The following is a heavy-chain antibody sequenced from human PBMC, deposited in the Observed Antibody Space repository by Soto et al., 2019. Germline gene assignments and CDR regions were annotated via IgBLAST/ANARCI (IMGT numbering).Heavy chain of an antibody. CDR1: GYTFTTYG. V-gene: IGHV1-18*01. J-gene: IGHJ5*02. Sequence: QIQLLQSGAEVKKPGTSVKVSCQASGYTFTTYGIIWVRQAPGQGLEWMGWINPNSGHTNYAQNLQDRATMTTDTSTNTAYMELTSLRSDDTAVYFCARGQVVNFENWFDPWGQGTLVTVSS. CDR3: ARGQVVNFENWFDP. CDR2: INPNSGHT. D-gene: IGHD3-22*01.